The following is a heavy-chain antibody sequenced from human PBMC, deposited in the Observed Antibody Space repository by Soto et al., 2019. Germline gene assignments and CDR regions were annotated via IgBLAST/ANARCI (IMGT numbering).Heavy chain of an antibody. CDR1: GFTFSSYA. J-gene: IGHJ4*02. D-gene: IGHD3-3*01. V-gene: IGHV3-23*01. Sequence: PGGSLRLSCAASGFTFSSYAMSWVRQAPGKGLEWVSAISGSGGSTYYADSVKGRFTISRDNSKNTLYLQMNSLRAEDTAVYYCAKGGAYYDFWSGYYIGYYWGQGTLVTVSS. CDR2: ISGSGGST. CDR3: AKGGAYYDFWSGYYIGYY.